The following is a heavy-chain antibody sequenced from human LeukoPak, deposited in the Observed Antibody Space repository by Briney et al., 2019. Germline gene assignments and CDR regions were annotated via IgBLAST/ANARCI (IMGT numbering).Heavy chain of an antibody. J-gene: IGHJ4*02. V-gene: IGHV3-23*01. D-gene: IGHD2-2*01. CDR1: GFTFSNYA. Sequence: PGGSLRLSCAASGFTFSNYAMSWVRQAPGKGLEWVSVISGSGGSTYYADSVKGRFTISRDNSKNTLYLQMNSLRAEDTAVYYCAKVRRGYCSSTSCSNFDYWGQGTLVTVSS. CDR2: ISGSGGST. CDR3: AKVRRGYCSSTSCSNFDY.